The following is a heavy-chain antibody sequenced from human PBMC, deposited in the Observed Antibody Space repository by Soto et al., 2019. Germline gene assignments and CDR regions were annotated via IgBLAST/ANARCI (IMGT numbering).Heavy chain of an antibody. CDR1: GFTSGTYA. CDR3: AKDYFTVTPHHSSLSAV. V-gene: IGHV3-23*01. J-gene: IGHJ3*01. Sequence: EVQLLESGGRLVQPGGSLTVSCAASGFTSGTYAITWVRQAPGKGLQWVSAISETSRAAYYADSVRGRFIISRDISKSTVHLQMNSLRAEDTAVYYCAKDYFTVTPHHSSLSAVWGQGTVVTVSS. D-gene: IGHD6-13*01. CDR2: ISETSRAA.